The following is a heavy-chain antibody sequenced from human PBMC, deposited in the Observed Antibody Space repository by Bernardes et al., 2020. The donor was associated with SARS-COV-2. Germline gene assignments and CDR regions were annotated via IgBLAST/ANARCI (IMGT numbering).Heavy chain of an antibody. Sequence: GGSLRLTCAASGFTFSNSGMHWVRQAPGKGLEWVTFIRDDGRYKYYLHSVKGRFTISRDNSKNTVYLQMNSLRPEDTAVYYCATAGCSGGTCYYYYGADVWGQGTTVTVSS. V-gene: IGHV3-30*02. CDR1: GFTFSNSG. CDR3: ATAGCSGGTCYYYYGADV. J-gene: IGHJ6*02. D-gene: IGHD2-15*01. CDR2: IRDDGRYK.